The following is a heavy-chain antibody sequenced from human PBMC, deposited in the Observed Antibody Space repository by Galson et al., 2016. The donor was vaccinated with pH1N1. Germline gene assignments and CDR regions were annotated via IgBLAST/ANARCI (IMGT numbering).Heavy chain of an antibody. D-gene: IGHD4-17*01. CDR1: GYRFSSSW. CDR2: IHLGGSHI. V-gene: IGHV5-51*01. J-gene: IGHJ3*02. Sequence: QSGAEVKKPGESLKISCKGSGYRFSSSWIGWVRQMPGKGLEWMGIIHLGGSHIRYSPSFQGQVTISAYQSINIVSLPWSSLKASDTAMYYCARQNDYGDYRGDAFDIWGQGTMVTVSS. CDR3: ARQNDYGDYRGDAFDI.